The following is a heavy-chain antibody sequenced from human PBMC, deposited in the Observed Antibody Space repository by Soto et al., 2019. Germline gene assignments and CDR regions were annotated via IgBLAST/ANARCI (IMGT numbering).Heavy chain of an antibody. D-gene: IGHD5-12*01. CDR1: GGSFSGYY. V-gene: IGHV4-34*01. CDR3: AKVQKGGGYDFISDAFDI. CDR2: INHSGST. J-gene: IGHJ3*02. Sequence: PSETLSLTCAVYGGSFSGYYWTWIRQPPGTGLEWIGEINHSGSTNYNPSLKSRVTISVDTSKNQFSLKLTSVTAADTAVYYCAKVQKGGGYDFISDAFDIWGQGTMVTVSS.